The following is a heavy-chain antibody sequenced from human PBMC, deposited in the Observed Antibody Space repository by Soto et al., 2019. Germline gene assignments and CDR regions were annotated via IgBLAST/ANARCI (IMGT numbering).Heavy chain of an antibody. D-gene: IGHD3-3*01. Sequence: GESLKISCKGSGYNFPGYWIAWVRQMPGKGLEWMGIIYPDNSDTRYSPSFQGQVTISADKSINTAYVQWSSLKASDTAMYYCARENHVVTIFGVVDRPLYYYYYMDVWGKGTTVTVSS. J-gene: IGHJ6*03. CDR1: GYNFPGYW. V-gene: IGHV5-51*01. CDR3: ARENHVVTIFGVVDRPLYYYYYMDV. CDR2: IYPDNSDT.